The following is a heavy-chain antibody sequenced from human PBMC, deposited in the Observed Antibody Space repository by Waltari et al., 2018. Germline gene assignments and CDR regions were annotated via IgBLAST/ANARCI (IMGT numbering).Heavy chain of an antibody. CDR1: GYTFTGYY. Sequence: QVQLVPSGAEVQKPGASVKVSCKASGYTFTGYYMHWVRQAPGQGLECMGRINPTSGGTNYAQKVQGRVTRTRDTSISTAYMELSRRRSDDTAVYYCATAGGIGTSWGQGTLVTVSS. V-gene: IGHV1-2*06. CDR3: ATAGGIGTS. J-gene: IGHJ5*02. D-gene: IGHD2-15*01. CDR2: INPTSGGT.